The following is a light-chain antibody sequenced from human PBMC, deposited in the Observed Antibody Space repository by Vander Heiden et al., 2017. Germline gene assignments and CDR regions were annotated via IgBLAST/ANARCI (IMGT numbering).Light chain of an antibody. CDR2: GAS. V-gene: IGKV3-20*01. Sequence: IVLTQSPGTLSLSPGERATLSCRASQSVSSSYLAWYQQKPGQAPSLLIYGASSRATGIPDRFSGSGSGTDFTLTISRLEPEDFALYYCQQDGSSPLTFGGGTKVEIK. J-gene: IGKJ4*01. CDR1: QSVSSSY. CDR3: QQDGSSPLT.